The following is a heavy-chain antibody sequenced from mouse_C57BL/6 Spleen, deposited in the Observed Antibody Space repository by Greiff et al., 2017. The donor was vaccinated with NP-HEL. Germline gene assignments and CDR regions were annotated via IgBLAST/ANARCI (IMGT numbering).Heavy chain of an antibody. J-gene: IGHJ4*01. V-gene: IGHV5-4*01. D-gene: IGHD2-3*01. CDR3: ARDRGDGYYDYAMDY. CDR1: GFTFSSYA. CDR2: ISDGGSYT. Sequence: EVQRVESGGGLVKPGGSLKLSCAASGFTFSSYAMSWVRQTPEKRLEWVATISDGGSYTYYPDNVKGRFTISRDNAKNNLYLQMSHLKSEDTAMYYCARDRGDGYYDYAMDYWGQGTSVTVSS.